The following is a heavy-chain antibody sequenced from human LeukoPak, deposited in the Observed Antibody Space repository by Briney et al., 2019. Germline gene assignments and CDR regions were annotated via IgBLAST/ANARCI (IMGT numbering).Heavy chain of an antibody. V-gene: IGHV4-59*12. CDR2: ISYSGST. CDR1: GGSITVYY. D-gene: IGHD6-6*01. Sequence: PSETLSLTCSVSGGSITVYYWNWIRQSPGKGLEWIGSISYSGSTNYNPSLKSRVTISTDTSKNRFSLKVSSVIAADTAMYYCARGGSRSYTSSTLDYWGQGTLVTVSS. J-gene: IGHJ4*02. CDR3: ARGGSRSYTSSTLDY.